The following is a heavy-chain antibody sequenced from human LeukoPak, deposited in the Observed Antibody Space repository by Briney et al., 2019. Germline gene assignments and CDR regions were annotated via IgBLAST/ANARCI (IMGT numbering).Heavy chain of an antibody. V-gene: IGHV3-23*01. J-gene: IGHJ4*02. D-gene: IGHD3-10*01. CDR1: GFTFSNSA. CDR3: AKDLVRGADC. Sequence: PGGSLRLSCEASGFTFSNSAMSCVRQAPGKGLEWVSATTGSGGSTFYADSVRGRFIISRDNSKNTLYLQMNSLRAEDTAMYYCAKDLVRGADCWGQGTLVTVSS. CDR2: TTGSGGST.